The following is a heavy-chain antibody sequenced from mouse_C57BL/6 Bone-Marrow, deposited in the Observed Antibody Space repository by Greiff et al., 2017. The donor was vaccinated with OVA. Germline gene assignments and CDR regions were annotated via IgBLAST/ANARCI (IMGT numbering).Heavy chain of an antibody. Sequence: VQLQQSVPELVKPGASVKFSCTASGFAFSSSWMNWVQQRPGKGLEWIGRIYPGDGDTNYDGKFKGKATLTADKSSSTAYMQLSSLTAEDTAVYFRAKGINCAMDYWGQGTSVTVSS. CDR3: AKGINCAMDY. J-gene: IGHJ4*01. CDR1: GFAFSSSW. CDR2: IYPGDGDT. D-gene: IGHD6-1*01. V-gene: IGHV1-82*01.